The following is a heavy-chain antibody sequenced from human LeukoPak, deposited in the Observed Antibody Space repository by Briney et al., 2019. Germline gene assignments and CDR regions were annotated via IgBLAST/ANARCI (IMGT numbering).Heavy chain of an antibody. D-gene: IGHD5-24*01. J-gene: IGHJ4*02. CDR3: ASSPRMATSQFDN. CDR2: IYYSAST. CDR1: GGSLCGGTYY. V-gene: IGHV4-39*01. Sequence: SGTLSLTCTVSGGSLCGGTYYWGWIRQPPGKGLESIGNIYYSASTYCNSSLKSPVTISVYTSKYQFSLKLSSASAAETAVYFFASSPRMATSQFDNSGEGALVT.